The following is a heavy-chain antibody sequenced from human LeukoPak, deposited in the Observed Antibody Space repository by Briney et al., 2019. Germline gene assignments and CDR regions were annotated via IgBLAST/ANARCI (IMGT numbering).Heavy chain of an antibody. J-gene: IGHJ3*02. CDR3: ARLLSATTPGNDAFDI. CDR2: IYYSGST. D-gene: IGHD1-14*01. CDR1: GGSISSSSYY. Sequence: SETLSLTCTVSGGSISSSSYYWGWIRQPPGKGLEWIGSIYYSGSTYYNPSLKSRVTISVDTSKNQFSLKLSSVTAADTAVYYCARLLSATTPGNDAFDIWGQGTMVTVSS. V-gene: IGHV4-39*01.